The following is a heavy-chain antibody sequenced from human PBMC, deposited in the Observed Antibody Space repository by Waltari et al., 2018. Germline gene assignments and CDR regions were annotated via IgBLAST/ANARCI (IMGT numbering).Heavy chain of an antibody. CDR2: IYYSGST. CDR1: GGSISSSSYY. Sequence: QLQLQESGPGLVKPSETLSLTCTVSGGSISSSSYYWGWIRQPPGKGLEWIGSIYYSGSTYFNPSLKSRVTISVDTSKNQFSLKLGSVTAADTAVYYCARQRHSSSCFDYWGQGTLVTVSS. CDR3: ARQRHSSSCFDY. D-gene: IGHD6-13*01. V-gene: IGHV4-39*01. J-gene: IGHJ4*02.